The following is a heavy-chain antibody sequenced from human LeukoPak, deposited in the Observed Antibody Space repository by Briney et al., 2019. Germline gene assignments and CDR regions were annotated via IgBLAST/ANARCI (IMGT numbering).Heavy chain of an antibody. Sequence: GGSLRLSCAASGFTFDDYAMHWVRQAPGKGLEWVSGISWNSGSIGYADSVKGRFTISRDNAKNSLYLQMNSLRAEDMALYYCAKSPYDSNGYLDYWGQGTLVTVSS. CDR2: ISWNSGSI. V-gene: IGHV3-9*03. CDR3: AKSPYDSNGYLDY. J-gene: IGHJ4*02. CDR1: GFTFDDYA. D-gene: IGHD3-22*01.